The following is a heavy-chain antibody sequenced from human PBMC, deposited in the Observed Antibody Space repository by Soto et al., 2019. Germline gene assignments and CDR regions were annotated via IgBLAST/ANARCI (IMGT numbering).Heavy chain of an antibody. CDR3: ARALRIDY. D-gene: IGHD5-12*01. J-gene: IGHJ4*02. CDR2: ISYDGSSK. CDR1: GFTFSSYA. Sequence: PGGSLRLSCAASGFTFSSYAMSWVRQAPGKGLEWVAVISYDGSSKYYADSVKGRFTISRDNSKNTLYLQMNSLRAEETAVYYCARALRIDYWGQGTLVTVSS. V-gene: IGHV3-33*08.